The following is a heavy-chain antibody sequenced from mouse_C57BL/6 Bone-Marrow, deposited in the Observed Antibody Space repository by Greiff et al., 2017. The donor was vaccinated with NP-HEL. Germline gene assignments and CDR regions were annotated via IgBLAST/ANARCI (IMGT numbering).Heavy chain of an antibody. J-gene: IGHJ3*01. D-gene: IGHD2-5*01. V-gene: IGHV2-2*01. CDR1: GFSLTSYG. CDR3: ARMADSNYSWFAY. CDR2: IWSGGST. Sequence: VKLQESGPGLVQPSQSLSITCTVSGFSLTSYGVHWVRQSPGKGLEWLGVIWSGGSTDYNAAFISRLSISKDNSKSQVFFKMNSLQADDTAIYYCARMADSNYSWFAYWGQGTLVTVSA.